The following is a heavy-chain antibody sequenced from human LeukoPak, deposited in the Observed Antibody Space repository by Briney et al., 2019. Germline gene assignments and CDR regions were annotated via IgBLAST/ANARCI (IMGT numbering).Heavy chain of an antibody. D-gene: IGHD6-6*01. J-gene: IGHJ4*02. Sequence: KTSETLSLTCTVSGGSISSGDYYWSWIRQPPGKGLEWIGYIYYSGSTYYNPSLKSRVTISVDTSKNQFSLKLSSVTAAGTAVYYCARDRIAARLYFDCWGQGTLVTVSS. CDR2: IYYSGST. V-gene: IGHV4-30-4*08. CDR3: ARDRIAARLYFDC. CDR1: GGSISSGDYY.